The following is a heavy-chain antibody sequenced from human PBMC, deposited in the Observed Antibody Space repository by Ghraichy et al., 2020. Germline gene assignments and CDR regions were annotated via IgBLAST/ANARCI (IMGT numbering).Heavy chain of an antibody. V-gene: IGHV3-23*01. J-gene: IGHJ5*02. CDR1: GFTFSSYA. D-gene: IGHD3-10*01. Sequence: GGSLRLSCAASGFTFSSYAMSWVRQAPGKGLEWVSAISGSGGSTYYADSVKGRFTISRDNSKNTLYLQMNSLRAEDTAVYYCAKTSGSGSYYKNPNWFDPWGQGTLVTVSS. CDR3: AKTSGSGSYYKNPNWFDP. CDR2: ISGSGGST.